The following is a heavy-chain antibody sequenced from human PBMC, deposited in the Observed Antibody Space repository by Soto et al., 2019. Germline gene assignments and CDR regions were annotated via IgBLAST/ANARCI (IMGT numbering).Heavy chain of an antibody. CDR3: ARTSGEPEGNWFDP. Sequence: SETLSLTCTVSGGSISSGDYYWSWIRQPPGKGLEWIGYIYYSGSTYYNPSLKSRVTISVDTSKNQFSLKLSSVTAADTVVYYCARTSGEPEGNWFDPWGQGTLVTVSS. J-gene: IGHJ5*02. CDR1: GGSISSGDYY. V-gene: IGHV4-30-4*01. CDR2: IYYSGST. D-gene: IGHD3-10*01.